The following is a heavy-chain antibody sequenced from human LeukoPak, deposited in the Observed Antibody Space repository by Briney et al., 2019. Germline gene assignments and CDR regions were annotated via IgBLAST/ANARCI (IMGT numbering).Heavy chain of an antibody. CDR3: AKMGDDIVVVPAAFFDY. V-gene: IGHV3-23*01. J-gene: IGHJ4*02. CDR2: LSGSGGST. CDR1: GFTFSNYG. Sequence: GGSLRLSCAASGFTFSNYGMSWVRQAPGKGLEWVSGLSGSGGSTYYADSVKGRFTISRDNSKNTLYLQMNSLRAEDTAVYYRAKMGDDIVVVPAAFFDYWGQGTLVTVSS. D-gene: IGHD2-2*01.